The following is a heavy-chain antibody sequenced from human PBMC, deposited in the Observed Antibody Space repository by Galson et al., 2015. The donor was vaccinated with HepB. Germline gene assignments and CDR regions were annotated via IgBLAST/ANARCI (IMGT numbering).Heavy chain of an antibody. Sequence: SLRLSCAASGFTFSSYSMNWVRQAPGKGLEWVSSISSSSSYIYYADSVKGRFTISRDNAKNSLYLQMNSLTAEDTAVYYCARNLRIAAAGRHFDFWGQGTLDTVSS. V-gene: IGHV3-21*01. CDR2: ISSSSSYI. J-gene: IGHJ4*02. D-gene: IGHD6-13*01. CDR1: GFTFSSYS. CDR3: ARNLRIAAAGRHFDF.